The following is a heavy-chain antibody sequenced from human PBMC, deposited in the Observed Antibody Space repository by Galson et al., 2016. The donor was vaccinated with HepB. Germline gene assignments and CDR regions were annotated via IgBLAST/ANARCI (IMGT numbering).Heavy chain of an antibody. J-gene: IGHJ5*02. Sequence: SLRLSCAASGFTFSSDWMYWVRQAPGKGLVWVSRINSDGSRTNYADSVKGRSTISRDNAKNTLYLQMNSLRAEDTAVYYCARDSAAADTEWFEPWGQGTLVTVSS. CDR3: ARDSAAADTEWFEP. D-gene: IGHD6-13*01. CDR2: INSDGSRT. V-gene: IGHV3-74*01. CDR1: GFTFSSDW.